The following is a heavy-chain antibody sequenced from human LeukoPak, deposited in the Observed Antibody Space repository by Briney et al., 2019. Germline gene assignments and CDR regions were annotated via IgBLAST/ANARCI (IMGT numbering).Heavy chain of an antibody. Sequence: GGSLRLSCAASGFTFSSYWMSWVRQAPGKGLEWVANVKQDGSEKYYVDSVKGRFTISRDNAKNSLYLQMNSLRAEDTAVYYCARENVEQWLGYWGQGTLVTVSS. D-gene: IGHD6-19*01. CDR2: VKQDGSEK. V-gene: IGHV3-7*01. CDR3: ARENVEQWLGY. J-gene: IGHJ4*02. CDR1: GFTFSSYW.